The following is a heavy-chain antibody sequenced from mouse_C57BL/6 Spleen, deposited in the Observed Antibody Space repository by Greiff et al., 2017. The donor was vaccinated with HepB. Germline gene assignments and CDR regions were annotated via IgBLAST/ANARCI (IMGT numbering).Heavy chain of an antibody. J-gene: IGHJ4*01. V-gene: IGHV1-64*01. D-gene: IGHD2-1*01. CDR3: ARSPIYYGNYGNAMDY. CDR2: IHPNSGST. CDR1: GYTFTSYW. Sequence: VQLQQPGAELVKPGASVKLSCKASGYTFTSYWMHWVKQRPGQGLEWIGMIHPNSGSTNYNEKFKSKATLTVDKSSSTAYMQLSSLTSEDSAVYYCARSPIYYGNYGNAMDYWGQGTSVTVSS.